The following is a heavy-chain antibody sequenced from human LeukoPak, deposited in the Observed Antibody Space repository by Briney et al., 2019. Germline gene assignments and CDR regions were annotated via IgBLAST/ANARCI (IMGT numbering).Heavy chain of an antibody. J-gene: IGHJ4*02. D-gene: IGHD1-1*01. CDR1: GYTLTELS. V-gene: IGHV1-24*01. Sequence: GASVKVSCKVSGYTLTELSMHWVRQAPGKGLEWMGGFDPEDGETIYAQKFQGRVTMTEDTSTDTAYMELSSLRAEDTAVYYCARDIGYNWNDGHYFDYWGQGTLVTVSS. CDR2: FDPEDGET. CDR3: ARDIGYNWNDGHYFDY.